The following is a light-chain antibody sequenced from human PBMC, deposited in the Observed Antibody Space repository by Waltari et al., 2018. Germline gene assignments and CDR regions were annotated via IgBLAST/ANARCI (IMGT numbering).Light chain of an antibody. V-gene: IGLV2-14*01. CDR1: DRDVGAYDF. CDR2: EVS. Sequence: QSALTQPASVSGPPGQPITISCPGTDRDVGAYDFGSWYQQHPGKAPHLIIYEVSNRPSGISNRFSASKSGNTASLTISGLQAEDEADYYCSSYTTSSAPGVFGTGTRVTVL. J-gene: IGLJ1*01. CDR3: SSYTTSSAPGV.